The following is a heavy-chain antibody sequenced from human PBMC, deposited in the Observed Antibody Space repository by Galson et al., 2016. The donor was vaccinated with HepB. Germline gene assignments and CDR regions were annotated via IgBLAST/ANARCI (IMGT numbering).Heavy chain of an antibody. CDR3: ARVHYYYYYMDV. CDR1: GFTVNSNY. J-gene: IGHJ6*03. CDR2: IYSGGST. Sequence: SLRLSCAASGFTVNSNYMTWVRQAPGKGLEWVSVIYSGGSTYYADSVKGRFTISRDSSKNKLYLQMNSLRAEDTALYSCARVHYYYYYMDVWGKGTTVTVSS. V-gene: IGHV3-53*01.